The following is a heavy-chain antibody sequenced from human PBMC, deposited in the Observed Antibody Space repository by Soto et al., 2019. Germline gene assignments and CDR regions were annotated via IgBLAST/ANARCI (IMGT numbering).Heavy chain of an antibody. D-gene: IGHD2-21*02. CDR1: GFTFSSYA. V-gene: IGHV3-30-3*01. CDR2: ISYDGSNK. J-gene: IGHJ4*02. CDR3: ARIGGLNPYGGNSIEY. Sequence: QVQLVESGGGVVQPGRSLRLSCAASGFTFSSYAMHWVRQAPGKGLEWVAVISYDGSNKYYADSVKGRFTISRDNSKNTLYLQMNSLRAEDMAVYYCARIGGLNPYGGNSIEYWGQGTLVTVSS.